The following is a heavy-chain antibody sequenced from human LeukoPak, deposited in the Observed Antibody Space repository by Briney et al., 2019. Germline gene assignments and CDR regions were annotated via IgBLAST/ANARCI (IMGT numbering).Heavy chain of an antibody. V-gene: IGHV1-2*02. CDR3: ARSDSSGYLVY. D-gene: IGHD3-22*01. CDR2: INPNSGGT. J-gene: IGHJ4*02. CDR1: GYTFTGYY. Sequence: ASVKVSCKASGYTFTGYYMHWVRQAPGQGLEWMGWINPNSGGTNYAQKFQGRVTMTRDTSISTAYMEPSRLISDDTAVYYCARSDSSGYLVYWGQGTLVTVSS.